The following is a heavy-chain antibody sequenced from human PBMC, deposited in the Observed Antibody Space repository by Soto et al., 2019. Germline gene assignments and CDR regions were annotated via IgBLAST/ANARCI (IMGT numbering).Heavy chain of an antibody. Sequence: SETLSLTCTVSGGSISSGGYYWSWIRQHPGKGLEWIGYIYYSGSTYYNPSLKSRVTISVDTSKNQFSLKLSSVTAADTAVYYCARDVAVYCGGDCYYFDYWGQGTMVTVYS. D-gene: IGHD2-21*02. V-gene: IGHV4-31*03. CDR1: GGSISSGGYY. J-gene: IGHJ4*02. CDR2: IYYSGST. CDR3: ARDVAVYCGGDCYYFDY.